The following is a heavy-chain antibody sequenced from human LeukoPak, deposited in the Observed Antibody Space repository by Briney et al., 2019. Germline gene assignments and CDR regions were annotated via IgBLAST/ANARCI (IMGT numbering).Heavy chain of an antibody. CDR1: GFTFSSYA. D-gene: IGHD6-19*01. V-gene: IGHV3-30*04. J-gene: IGHJ4*02. CDR3: ARDLKAGIAVAGAFDY. CDR2: ISYDGSNK. Sequence: PGGSLRLSCAASGFTFSSYAMHWVRQAPGKGLEWVAVISYDGSNKYYADSVKGRFTISRDNSKNTLYLQMNSLRAEDTAVYYCARDLKAGIAVAGAFDYWGQGTLVTVSS.